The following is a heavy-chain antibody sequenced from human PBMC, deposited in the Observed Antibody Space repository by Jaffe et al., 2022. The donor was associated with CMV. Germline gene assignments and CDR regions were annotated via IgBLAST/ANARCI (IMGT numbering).Heavy chain of an antibody. CDR1: GFTFSSYA. V-gene: IGHV3-23*01. CDR2: ISGSGGST. J-gene: IGHJ5*02. D-gene: IGHD1-7*01. CDR3: AKSSRITGTTGWDWFDP. Sequence: EVQLLESGGGLVQPGGSLRLSCAASGFTFSSYAMSWVRQAPGKGLEWVSAISGSGGSTYYADSVKGRFTISRDNSKNTLYLQMNSLRAEDTAVYYCAKSSRITGTTGWDWFDPWGQGTLVTVSS.